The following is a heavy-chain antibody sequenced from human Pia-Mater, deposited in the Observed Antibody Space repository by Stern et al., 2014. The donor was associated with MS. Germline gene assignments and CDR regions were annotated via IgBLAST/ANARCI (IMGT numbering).Heavy chain of an antibody. V-gene: IGHV4-59*01. Sequence: QLQLQESGPGLVKPSETLSLTCTVSGGSITGYYWSWIRQPPGKGLEWIGYIYYSGSTNYNPSLKRRVTISVDTSKSQFSLKLSSVTAADTAVYYCARVDWLQYFFDYWGQGTLVTVSS. D-gene: IGHD5-24*01. J-gene: IGHJ4*02. CDR3: ARVDWLQYFFDY. CDR2: IYYSGST. CDR1: GGSITGYY.